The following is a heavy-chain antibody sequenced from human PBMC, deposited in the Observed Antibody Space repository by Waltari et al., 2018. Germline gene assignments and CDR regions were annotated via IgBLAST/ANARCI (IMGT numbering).Heavy chain of an antibody. V-gene: IGHV4-59*01. CDR1: GGSISTYY. CDR2: VYSSGIT. CDR3: AREESYYGSGTLDY. D-gene: IGHD3-10*01. J-gene: IGHJ4*02. Sequence: QVQLQESGPGLVKPSETLSLTCTVSGGSISTYYWSWIRQPPGKGLEWIGYVYSSGITNYNPSLKSRVTISVDTSKTQFSLKLSSVTPADTAVYYCAREESYYGSGTLDYWGQGTLVTVSS.